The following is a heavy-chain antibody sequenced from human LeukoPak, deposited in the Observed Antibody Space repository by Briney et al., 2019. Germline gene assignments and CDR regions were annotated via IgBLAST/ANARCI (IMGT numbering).Heavy chain of an antibody. CDR3: AKTIPYWYFDL. V-gene: IGHV3-23*01. D-gene: IGHD5-24*01. CDR2: IGGDSGIT. J-gene: IGHJ2*01. Sequence: GGSLRLSCAASGFAFSSYDMSWVRQAPGKGLEWVSAIGGDSGITYADSVKGRFTISRDNSKYTLYLQMNSLRAEDTAIYYCAKTIPYWYFDLWGRGTLVTVSS. CDR1: GFAFSSYD.